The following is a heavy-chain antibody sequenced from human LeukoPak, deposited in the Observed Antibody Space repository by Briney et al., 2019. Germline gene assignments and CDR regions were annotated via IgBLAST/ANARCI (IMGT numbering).Heavy chain of an antibody. CDR1: GDSVSSNSAS. CDR3: AREWSMVRGHYYFDY. J-gene: IGHJ4*02. D-gene: IGHD3-10*01. CDR2: TYYRAKWYN. Sequence: SQTLSLTCAISGDSVSSNSASWSWIRQPPWRGLEWLGWTYYRAKWYNDSAISVRGRMTVNTYKTRYQFSLQLNSGTPGDTAVYYCAREWSMVRGHYYFDYSGEKGLLTVSS. V-gene: IGHV6-1*01.